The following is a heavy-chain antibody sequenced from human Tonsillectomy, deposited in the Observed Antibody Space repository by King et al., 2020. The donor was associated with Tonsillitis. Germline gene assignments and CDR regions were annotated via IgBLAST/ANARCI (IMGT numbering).Heavy chain of an antibody. V-gene: IGHV4-59*01. Sequence: VQLQESGPGLVKPSETLSLTCTVSGGFISSYYCSWIRQPPGKGLGWIGYIFSSWSTNYNPSLKSRVTISVDTSKNQFSLKLSSVTAADTAVYYCARVDYYDSSGYYYGAFDIWGQGTMVTVSS. CDR1: GGFISSYY. CDR2: IFSSWST. J-gene: IGHJ3*02. CDR3: ARVDYYDSSGYYYGAFDI. D-gene: IGHD3-22*01.